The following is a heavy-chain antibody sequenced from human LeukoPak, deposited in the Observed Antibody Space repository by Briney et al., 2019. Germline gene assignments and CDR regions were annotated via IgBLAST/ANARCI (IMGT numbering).Heavy chain of an antibody. D-gene: IGHD3-22*01. J-gene: IGHJ4*02. CDR3: ARDTPYYYDSSGYYSVDY. V-gene: IGHV3-21*01. CDR2: ISSSSSYI. Sequence: PGGSLRLSCAASGFTFSSYSMNWVRQAPGKGLEWVSSISSSSSYIYYADSVKGRFTISRDNAKNSLYLQMNSLRAEDTAVYYCARDTPYYYDSSGYYSVDYWGQGTLVTVSP. CDR1: GFTFSSYS.